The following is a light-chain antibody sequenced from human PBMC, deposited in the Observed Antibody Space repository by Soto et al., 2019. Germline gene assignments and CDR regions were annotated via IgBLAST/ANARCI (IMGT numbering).Light chain of an antibody. J-gene: IGKJ5*01. V-gene: IGKV3-11*01. Sequence: EIVLTQSPATLSLSPGERATLSCRASQSVGSSLAWYQQKPGQAPRLLIYDASNRATGIPARFSGSGSGTDFTLTISSLETEDFAVYYCQQRSNWPRITFGQGTRLEIK. CDR2: DAS. CDR3: QQRSNWPRIT. CDR1: QSVGSS.